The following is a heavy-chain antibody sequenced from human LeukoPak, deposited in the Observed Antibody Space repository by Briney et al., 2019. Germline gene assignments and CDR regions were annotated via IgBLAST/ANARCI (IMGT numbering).Heavy chain of an antibody. V-gene: IGHV3-23*01. J-gene: IGHJ6*02. Sequence: GGSLRLSCAASGFTFSSYAMSWVRQAPGKGLEWVSAISGSGGSTYYADSVKGRFTISRDNSKNTLYLQMNSLRAEDTAAYYCAKGVRTDREYCSGGSCSSSYYYYYYGMDVWGQGTTVTVSS. CDR2: ISGSGGST. CDR1: GFTFSSYA. D-gene: IGHD2-15*01. CDR3: AKGVRTDREYCSGGSCSSSYYYYYYGMDV.